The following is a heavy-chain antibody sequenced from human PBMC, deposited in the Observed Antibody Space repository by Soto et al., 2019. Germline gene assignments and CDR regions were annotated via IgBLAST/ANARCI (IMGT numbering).Heavy chain of an antibody. CDR1: GFTLSSYA. D-gene: IGHD1-26*01. Sequence: GGSRRLSCAASGFTLSSYAMSWVRQAPGKGLEWVSAISGSGNRTFHADSVKGRFTISRDNAKNALYLQMNSLRVEDTAVYYCAKEVTSGSYSHYYYGLDVWGQGTMVTVSS. J-gene: IGHJ6*02. CDR3: AKEVTSGSYSHYYYGLDV. V-gene: IGHV3-23*01. CDR2: ISGSGNRT.